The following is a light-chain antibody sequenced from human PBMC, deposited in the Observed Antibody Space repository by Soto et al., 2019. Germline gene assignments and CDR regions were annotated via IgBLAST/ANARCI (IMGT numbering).Light chain of an antibody. Sequence: PGERATLSCRASQSVSGYLAWFQQKPGQAPRLLIYDASKRATGIPARFSGSGFGTDYTLTISSLEPEDFAVYYCQQRSKWRTFGQGTKWIS. V-gene: IGKV3-11*01. CDR3: QQRSKWRT. J-gene: IGKJ1*01. CDR2: DAS. CDR1: QSVSGY.